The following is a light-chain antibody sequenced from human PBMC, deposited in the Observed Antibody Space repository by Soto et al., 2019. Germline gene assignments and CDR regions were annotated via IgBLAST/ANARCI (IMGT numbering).Light chain of an antibody. CDR1: SSDVGAYDF. CDR3: SSHAGSIHFYV. Sequence: QSALTQPPSASGSPGQSVTISCTGTSSDVGAYDFVSWYQQHPGKAPKLIISEVNKRPSGVPDRFSGSKSGNTASLTVSGLQPEDEADYYCSSHAGSIHFYVFGTGTKLTVL. CDR2: EVN. J-gene: IGLJ1*01. V-gene: IGLV2-8*01.